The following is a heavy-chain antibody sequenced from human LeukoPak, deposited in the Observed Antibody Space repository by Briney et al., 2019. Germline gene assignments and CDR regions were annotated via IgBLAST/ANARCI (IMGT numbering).Heavy chain of an antibody. V-gene: IGHV1-18*01. CDR3: ARDRGRGYSYGRYYFDY. J-gene: IGHJ4*02. D-gene: IGHD5-18*01. Sequence: ASVKVSCKASGYTFTSYGISWVRQAPGQGLEWMGWISAYNGNTNYAQKLQGRVTMTTDTSTSTAYMELSSLRSEDTAVYYCARDRGRGYSYGRYYFDYWGQGTLVTVSS. CDR2: ISAYNGNT. CDR1: GYTFTSYG.